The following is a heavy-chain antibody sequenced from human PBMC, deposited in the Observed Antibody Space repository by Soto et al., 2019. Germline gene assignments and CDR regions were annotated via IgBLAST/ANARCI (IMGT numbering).Heavy chain of an antibody. CDR2: IDPSHSYT. CDR3: ARQVAAAGRTYYYYYGMDV. V-gene: IGHV5-10-1*01. Sequence: PGESLKISFKGSGYSFTSYWISWVSQMPGKGLEWMGRIDPSHSYTNYSPSFQGHVTISADKPISTAYLQWSSLKASDTAMYYCARQVAAAGRTYYYYYGMDVGGQGTTVTVSS. CDR1: GYSFTSYW. D-gene: IGHD6-13*01. J-gene: IGHJ6*02.